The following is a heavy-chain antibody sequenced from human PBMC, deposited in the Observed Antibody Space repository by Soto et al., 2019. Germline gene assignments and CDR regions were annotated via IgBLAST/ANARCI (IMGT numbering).Heavy chain of an antibody. CDR2: ISSSSSTI. CDR3: ARDSGHSPDCSGGSCYSRYYYYYGMDV. J-gene: IGHJ6*02. D-gene: IGHD2-15*01. Sequence: GGSLRLSCAASGFTFSSYSMSWVRQAPGKGLEWVSYISSSSSTIYYADSVKARFTISRDNAKNSLYLQMNSLRDEDTAVHYCARDSGHSPDCSGGSCYSRYYYYYGMDVWGQGTTVTVSS. V-gene: IGHV3-48*02. CDR1: GFTFSSYS.